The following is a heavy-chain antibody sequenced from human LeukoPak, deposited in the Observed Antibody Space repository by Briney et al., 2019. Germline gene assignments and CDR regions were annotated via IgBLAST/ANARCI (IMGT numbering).Heavy chain of an antibody. D-gene: IGHD3-3*01. V-gene: IGHV3-7*01. CDR3: ALRRNFCFDY. Sequence: PGGSLRLSCAASGFTFSSYWMSWVRQAPGKGLEWVAIINQDGSEKYYVDSVKGRFTISRDNAKNSLYLQMNSPSAEDTAVYYCALRRNFCFDYWGQGTLVTVSS. J-gene: IGHJ4*02. CDR1: GFTFSSYW. CDR2: INQDGSEK.